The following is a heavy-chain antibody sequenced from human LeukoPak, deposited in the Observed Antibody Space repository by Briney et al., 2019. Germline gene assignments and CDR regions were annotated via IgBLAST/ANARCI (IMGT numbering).Heavy chain of an antibody. CDR2: ISAYNGNT. J-gene: IGHJ6*03. Sequence: GASVKVSCKASGYTFTSYGISWVRQAPGQGLEWMGWISAYNGNTNYAQKLQGRVTMTTDTSTSTAYMELRSLRSDDTAVYYCAREYSSSSADYYYYYMDVWGKGTTVTVSS. CDR3: AREYSSSSADYYYYYMDV. V-gene: IGHV1-18*01. D-gene: IGHD6-6*01. CDR1: GYTFTSYG.